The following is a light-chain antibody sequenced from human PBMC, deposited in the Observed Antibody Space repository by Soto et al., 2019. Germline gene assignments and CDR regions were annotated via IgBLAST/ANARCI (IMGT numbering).Light chain of an antibody. Sequence: SVLTQPASVSGSPGQSITISCTGISGDVGDYNYVSWYQHHPGKAPKLIIYDVSNRPSGVSNRFSGSKSGNTAFLTISGLQTEDETDYYCNSYTSSSALFVFGTGTKVTVL. CDR2: DVS. J-gene: IGLJ1*01. V-gene: IGLV2-14*01. CDR1: SGDVGDYNY. CDR3: NSYTSSSALFV.